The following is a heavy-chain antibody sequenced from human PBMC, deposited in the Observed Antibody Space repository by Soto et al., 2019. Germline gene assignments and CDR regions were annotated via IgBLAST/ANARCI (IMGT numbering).Heavy chain of an antibody. V-gene: IGHV5-51*01. CDR3: ARQGGTGWQNYYGIDV. D-gene: IGHD6-19*01. CDR2: IYPDDSDT. CDR1: GYSFTNYW. J-gene: IGHJ6*02. Sequence: PGESLKISCKASGYSFTNYWIGWVRQMPGKGLEWMGIIYPDDSDTRYGPSFLGQVTISADKSITTAYLEWTSLKAPDSAIYYCARQGGTGWQNYYGIDVWGQGTTVTVSS.